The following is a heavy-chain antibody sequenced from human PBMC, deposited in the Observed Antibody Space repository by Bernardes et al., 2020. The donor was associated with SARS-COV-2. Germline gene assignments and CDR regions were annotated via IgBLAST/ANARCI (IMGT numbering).Heavy chain of an antibody. V-gene: IGHV4-39*01. CDR1: GGSVSSSSYY. D-gene: IGHD6-19*01. CDR2: LHYSGAT. Sequence: SETLSLTCTVSGGSVSSSSYYWGWIRQPPGKGLESIGILHYSGATFYTPSLKSRVTMSVDTSRNQFSLKLSYVTAADTAVFYCARGIYNTGWQHFDYWGQGTLVTVSP. J-gene: IGHJ4*02. CDR3: ARGIYNTGWQHFDY.